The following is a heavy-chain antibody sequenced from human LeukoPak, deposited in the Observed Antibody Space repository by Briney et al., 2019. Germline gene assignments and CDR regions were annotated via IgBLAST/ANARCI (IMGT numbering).Heavy chain of an antibody. CDR1: GGSISSSSYY. D-gene: IGHD6-13*01. J-gene: IGHJ4*02. CDR3: HSLRRYSSSRRYFDY. Sequence: SETLSLTCTVSGGSISSSSYYWGWIRQPPGKGLEWIVSIYYSGSTYYNPSLKSRVTISVDTSKNQFSLKLSSVTAADTAVYYCHSLRRYSSSRRYFDYWGQGTLVTVSA. V-gene: IGHV4-39*07. CDR2: IYYSGST.